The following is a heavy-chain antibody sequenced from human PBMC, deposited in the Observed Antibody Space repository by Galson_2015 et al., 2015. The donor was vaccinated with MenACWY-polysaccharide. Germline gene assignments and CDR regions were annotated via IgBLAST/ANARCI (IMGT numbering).Heavy chain of an antibody. J-gene: IGHJ4*02. CDR3: ARDPNRPPMVDTYDH. CDR2: INQRGTT. Sequence: SEPLSLTCTVSGASISGNNYYWAWIRQPPGKGLEWIGVINQRGTTYSNPSLKSRLSISVDTSQNQFSLRLRSVSAADSAVYYCARDPNRPPMVDTYDHWGLGNLVVVSS. CDR1: GASISGNNYY. D-gene: IGHD3-10*01. V-gene: IGHV4-39*07.